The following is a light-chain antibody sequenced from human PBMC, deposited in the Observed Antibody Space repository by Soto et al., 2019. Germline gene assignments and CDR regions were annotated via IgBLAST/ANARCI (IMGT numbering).Light chain of an antibody. CDR2: AAY. V-gene: IGKV1-9*01. Sequence: DTQLTQSPAFLSASVGDRVTITCRASQGISTYLAWYQQKPGKAPTLLIYAAYTLQSGVPSRFSGSGSGTEFTLTISSLQPEDFATYYCQQLNTYPLTFGQGTKVEIK. J-gene: IGKJ1*01. CDR3: QQLNTYPLT. CDR1: QGISTY.